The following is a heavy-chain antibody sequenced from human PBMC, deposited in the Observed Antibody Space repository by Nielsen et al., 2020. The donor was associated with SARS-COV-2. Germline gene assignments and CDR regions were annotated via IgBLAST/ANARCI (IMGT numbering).Heavy chain of an antibody. J-gene: IGHJ6*03. CDR1: GGSVSSNVW. CDR3: ARGHLVVVPSPILGLGPFFYSFYLDV. V-gene: IGHV4-4*02. Sequence: SETLSLTCAVSGGSVSSNVWWTWVRQSPGKGLEWIGEVSHSGSTNYHPSLKSRVTLSMDKSRRQFSLRLTSVSAADTAVYFCARGHLVVVPSPILGLGPFFYSFYLDVWGKGTTVIVSS. D-gene: IGHD2-2*02. CDR2: VSHSGST.